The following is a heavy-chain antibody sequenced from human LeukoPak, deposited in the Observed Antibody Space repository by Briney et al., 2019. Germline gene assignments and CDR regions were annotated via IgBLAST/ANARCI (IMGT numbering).Heavy chain of an antibody. J-gene: IGHJ1*01. Sequence: GGSLRLSCAASGFTFSSYWMHWVRHAPGKGLVWVSRIKSDGSTNYADSVKGRFTISRDNAKNTVSLQMNSLRTEDTGVYYCARAPSEIGGYYPEYFRHWGQGTLVTVSS. CDR3: ARAPSEIGGYYPEYFRH. V-gene: IGHV3-74*01. CDR1: GFTFSSYW. CDR2: IKSDGST. D-gene: IGHD3-22*01.